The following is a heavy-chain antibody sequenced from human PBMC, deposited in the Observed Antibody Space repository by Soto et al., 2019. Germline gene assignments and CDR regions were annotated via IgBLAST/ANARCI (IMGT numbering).Heavy chain of an antibody. J-gene: IGHJ4*02. V-gene: IGHV3-23*01. CDR1: GFTFSSYA. CDR3: AKDLPAADLSYYFDY. CDR2: ISGSGGST. D-gene: IGHD6-13*01. Sequence: GGSLSLSCAASGFTFSSYAMSWVRQAPGKGLEWVSAISGSGGSTYYADSVKGRFTISRDNSKNTLYLQMNSLRAEDTAVYYCAKDLPAADLSYYFDYWGQGTLVTVSS.